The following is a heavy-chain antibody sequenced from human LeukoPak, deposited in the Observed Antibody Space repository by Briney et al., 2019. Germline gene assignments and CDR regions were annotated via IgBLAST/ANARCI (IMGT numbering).Heavy chain of an antibody. CDR2: IKQDGSEK. CDR1: GFTFTSFW. Sequence: PGGSLRLSCAASGFTFTSFWMSWVRQAPGRGLEWAANIKQDGSEKYYVDSVKGRFTISRDNAKNSLALQMHSLRAEDTAVYYCTGGSDKVLSGEYYYYMDVWGTGTTVTVSS. J-gene: IGHJ6*03. V-gene: IGHV3-7*01. CDR3: TGGSDKVLSGEYYYYMDV. D-gene: IGHD2/OR15-2a*01.